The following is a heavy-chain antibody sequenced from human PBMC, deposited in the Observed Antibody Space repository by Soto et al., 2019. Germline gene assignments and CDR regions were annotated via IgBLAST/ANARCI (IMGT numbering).Heavy chain of an antibody. D-gene: IGHD3-22*01. Sequence: GGSLRLSCAASGFTFSSYGMHWVRQAPGKGLEWVAVISYDGSNKYYADSVKGRFTISRDNSKNTLYLQMNSLRAEDTAVYYCGSDDSSGYYGSPDAFDICGQGPMVTVSS. V-gene: IGHV3-30*03. CDR3: GSDDSSGYYGSPDAFDI. CDR2: ISYDGSNK. J-gene: IGHJ3*02. CDR1: GFTFSSYG.